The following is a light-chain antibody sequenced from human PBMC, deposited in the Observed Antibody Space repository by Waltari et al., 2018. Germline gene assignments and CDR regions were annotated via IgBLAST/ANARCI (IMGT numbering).Light chain of an antibody. V-gene: IGKV4-1*01. Sequence: DIVMTQSPDFLPVSLSERAASSCRSSQRLLNTANKKKSLAWYQQKPGQPPKFLIYWASTREFGVPARFTGSGSGTDFTLTISSLQAEDVAVYYCQQYYGTPLTFGGGTKVEI. CDR3: QQYYGTPLT. CDR1: QRLLNTANKKKS. CDR2: WAS. J-gene: IGKJ4*01.